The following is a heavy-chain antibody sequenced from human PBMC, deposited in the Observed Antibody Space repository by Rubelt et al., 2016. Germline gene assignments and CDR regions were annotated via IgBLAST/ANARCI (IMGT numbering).Heavy chain of an antibody. J-gene: IGHJ4*02. CDR3: ASGDCWSGYYLSRD. CDR2: SNHSGST. V-gene: IGHV4-39*07. Sequence: QLQLQESGPGLVKPSETLALTCIVSGGSISSSSYYWDWIRQPPGKGLEWIGESNHSGSTNYKPSLKSRVTISVDTSKNQFSLKLSSVTAADTAVYYCASGDCWSGYYLSRDWGQGTLVTVSS. CDR1: GGSISSSSYY. D-gene: IGHD3-3*01.